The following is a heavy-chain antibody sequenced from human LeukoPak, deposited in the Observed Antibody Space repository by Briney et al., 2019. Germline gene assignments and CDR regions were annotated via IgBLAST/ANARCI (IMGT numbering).Heavy chain of an antibody. V-gene: IGHV4-34*01. J-gene: IGHJ4*02. CDR1: GGSFSGYY. D-gene: IGHD3-22*01. CDR2: INHSGST. CDR3: ARGRITMMARRGAFDY. Sequence: SETLSLTCAVYGGSFSGYYWSWIRQPPGKGLEWIGEINHSGSTNYNPSLKSRVTISVDTSKNQFSLKLSSVTAADTAVYYCARGRITMMARRGAFDYWGQGTLVTVSS.